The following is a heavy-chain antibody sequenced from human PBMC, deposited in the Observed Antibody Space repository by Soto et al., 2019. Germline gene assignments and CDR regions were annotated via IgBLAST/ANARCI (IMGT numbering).Heavy chain of an antibody. Sequence: GGSLRLSCAASGFTFSSYAMHWVRQAPGKGLEWVAVISYDGSNKYYADSVKGRFTISRDNSKNTLYLQMNSLRAEDTAVYYCARDGPATAFYYFDYWGQGTLVTAPQ. CDR3: ARDGPATAFYYFDY. D-gene: IGHD2-2*01. V-gene: IGHV3-30-3*01. CDR2: ISYDGSNK. CDR1: GFTFSSYA. J-gene: IGHJ4*02.